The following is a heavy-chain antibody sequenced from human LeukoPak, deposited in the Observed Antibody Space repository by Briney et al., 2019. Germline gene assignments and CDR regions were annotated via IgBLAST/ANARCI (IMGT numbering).Heavy chain of an antibody. CDR3: ARLIAVAGTGDYFNWFDP. V-gene: IGHV4-38-2*01. D-gene: IGHD6-19*01. CDR1: GYSISSGYY. J-gene: IGHJ5*02. Sequence: PSETLSLTCAVSGYSISSGYYWGWIRPPPGKGLEWIGSIYHSGSTYYNPSLKSRVTISVDTSKNQFSLKLSSVTAADTAVYYCARLIAVAGTGDYFNWFDPWGQGTLVTVSS. CDR2: IYHSGST.